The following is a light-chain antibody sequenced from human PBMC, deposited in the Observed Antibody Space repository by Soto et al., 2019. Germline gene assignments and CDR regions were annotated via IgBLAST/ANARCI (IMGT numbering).Light chain of an antibody. CDR1: RGVSSS. CDR2: AAS. V-gene: IGKV3-15*01. Sequence: EIFMTQSPATLSVSPGERVTLSCSASRGVSSSLAWYQQKPGQAPRLLLYAASPRATGIPARFTGSGFGTEFTLTISSLQSEDFAVYYCQQYNDWLRTFGQGTKVDIK. J-gene: IGKJ1*01. CDR3: QQYNDWLRT.